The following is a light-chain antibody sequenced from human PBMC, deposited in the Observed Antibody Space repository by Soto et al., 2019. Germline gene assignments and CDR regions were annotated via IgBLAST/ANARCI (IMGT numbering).Light chain of an antibody. CDR2: GSS. Sequence: EVVLTQSPGTLSLSPGERATLSCMASQSVSNNYFAWYQQKPGQAPSLLIFGSSDRATGIADRFGGSGSGKDFTLTISILEPEDFAVYYCQQYGSSPPYTFGQGTKLDIK. V-gene: IGKV3-20*01. CDR3: QQYGSSPPYT. J-gene: IGKJ2*01. CDR1: QSVSNNY.